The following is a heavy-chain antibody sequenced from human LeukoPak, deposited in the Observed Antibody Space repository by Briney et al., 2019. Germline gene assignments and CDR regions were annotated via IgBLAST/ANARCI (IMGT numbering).Heavy chain of an antibody. CDR3: ASPAGRRYADYYMDV. V-gene: IGHV3-21*01. CDR2: ISSSTYK. Sequence: GGSLRLTCTASGYTFSTYSMTWVRQAPGKGLEWISFISSSTYKYYADSVKGRFTISRDNARNSLSLQMNSLRAEDTAVYYCASPAGRRYADYYMDVWGKGTTVTVSS. CDR1: GYTFSTYS. J-gene: IGHJ6*03. D-gene: IGHD3-9*01.